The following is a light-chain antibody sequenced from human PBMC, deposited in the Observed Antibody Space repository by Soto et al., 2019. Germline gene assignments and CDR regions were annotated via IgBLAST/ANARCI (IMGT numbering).Light chain of an antibody. V-gene: IGKV3-20*01. CDR1: QSLNSKF. CDR2: AAS. CDR3: HQYDNSPPRYT. J-gene: IGKJ2*01. Sequence: EIVLTQSPVTLSLSPGQSATLSCRASQSLNSKFLAWYQQKPGQAPRLLVYAASSRATGIPDRFSGSASGTVFTLTISRLEPEDFAVYYCHQYDNSPPRYTFGQGTKLEIK.